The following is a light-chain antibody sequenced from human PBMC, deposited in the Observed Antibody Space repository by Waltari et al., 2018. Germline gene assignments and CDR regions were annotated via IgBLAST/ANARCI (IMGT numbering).Light chain of an antibody. Sequence: DIVMTQSPDSLAVSLGERVTINFRSSQNLLYNSDNKHYLAWFQQKPGQPPKLLIYWASTRESGVPDRFSGSGSGTEFTLTISSLQAADVAVYYCQQCYSTPYTFGQGTKLEIK. CDR3: QQCYSTPYT. CDR2: WAS. J-gene: IGKJ2*01. V-gene: IGKV4-1*01. CDR1: QNLLYNSDNKHY.